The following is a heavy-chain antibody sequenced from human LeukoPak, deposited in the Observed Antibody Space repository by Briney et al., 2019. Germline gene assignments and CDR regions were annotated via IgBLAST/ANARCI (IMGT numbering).Heavy chain of an antibody. D-gene: IGHD3-10*01. V-gene: IGHV4-34*01. Sequence: SETLSLTCAIYGGSFSGYYWSWIRQPPGKGLEWIGEINHSGSTNYNPSLKSRVTISVDTSKNQFSLKLSSVTAADTAVYYCARRGGSGSYYKRRPHYYYGMDVWGQGTTVTVSS. J-gene: IGHJ6*02. CDR3: ARRGGSGSYYKRRPHYYYGMDV. CDR2: INHSGST. CDR1: GGSFSGYY.